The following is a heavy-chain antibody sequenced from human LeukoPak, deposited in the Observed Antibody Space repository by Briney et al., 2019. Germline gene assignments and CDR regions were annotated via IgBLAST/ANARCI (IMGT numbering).Heavy chain of an antibody. D-gene: IGHD6-13*01. Sequence: PSETLSLTCTVSGGSISSYYWSWIRQPPGKGLEWIAYISYSGSTNYSPSLKSRVTISVDTSKNQFSLKLSSVTAADTAVYYCARNIAAAGNWRDWFDPWGQGTLVTVSS. V-gene: IGHV4-59*01. CDR1: GGSISSYY. J-gene: IGHJ5*02. CDR3: ARNIAAAGNWRDWFDP. CDR2: ISYSGST.